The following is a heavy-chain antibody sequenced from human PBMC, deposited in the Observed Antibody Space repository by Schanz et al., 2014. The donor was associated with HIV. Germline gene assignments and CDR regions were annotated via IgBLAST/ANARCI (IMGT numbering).Heavy chain of an antibody. CDR1: GGSVSSGDYS. V-gene: IGHV4-61*08. CDR2: INHSGST. Sequence: QVQLQESGPGLVKPSETLSLTCTVSGGSVSSGDYSWSWIRQPPGKGLEWIGEINHSGSTNYNPSLKSRFPISVDTSKNQFSLKLSSVTAADTAVYYCARGLVNCSGGSCYSGWFDPWGQGNLVTVSS. CDR3: ARGLVNCSGGSCYSGWFDP. D-gene: IGHD2-15*01. J-gene: IGHJ5*02.